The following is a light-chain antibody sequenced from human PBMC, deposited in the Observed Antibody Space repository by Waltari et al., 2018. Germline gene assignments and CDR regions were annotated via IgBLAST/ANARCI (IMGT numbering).Light chain of an antibody. CDR1: SSDVGTYDY. Sequence: QSALTQPASVSGSPGQSITISCTGSSSDVGTYDYVSWYQHHPGKAPKLLIYGVSNRPSGVSNRFSGSQSGNTASLTISGVQAEDEADYYCSSYTGSSTLVIFGGGTKLTVL. J-gene: IGLJ2*01. V-gene: IGLV2-14*01. CDR2: GVS. CDR3: SSYTGSSTLVI.